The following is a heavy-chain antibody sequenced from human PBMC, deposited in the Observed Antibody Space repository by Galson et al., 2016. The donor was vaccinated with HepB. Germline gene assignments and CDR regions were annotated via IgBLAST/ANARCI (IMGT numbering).Heavy chain of an antibody. CDR1: GLNFNNYV. Sequence: LRLSCAASGLNFNNYVMHWVRQAPGKGLEWVALISFDVNNKYYADSVKGRFTISRDNSRNTLYLHMSSVTTEDTAMYYRARGGHIVVVTSTRNFDPFNIWGQGTLVTVSS. CDR2: ISFDVNNK. J-gene: IGHJ3*02. V-gene: IGHV3-30-3*01. CDR3: ARGGHIVVVTSTRNFDPFNI. D-gene: IGHD2-21*02.